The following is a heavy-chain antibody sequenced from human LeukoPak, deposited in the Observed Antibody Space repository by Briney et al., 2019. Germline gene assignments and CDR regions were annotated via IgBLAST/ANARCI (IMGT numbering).Heavy chain of an antibody. CDR2: ISSSSSTI. Sequence: GGSLRLSCAASGFTFSSYSMNWVRQAPGKGLEWVSYISSSSSTIYYADSVKGRFTISRDNSKNTLYLQMNSLRAEDTAVYYCAKGLGTTSYWYFDLWGRGTLVTVSS. D-gene: IGHD1-7*01. V-gene: IGHV3-48*01. CDR3: AKGLGTTSYWYFDL. CDR1: GFTFSSYS. J-gene: IGHJ2*01.